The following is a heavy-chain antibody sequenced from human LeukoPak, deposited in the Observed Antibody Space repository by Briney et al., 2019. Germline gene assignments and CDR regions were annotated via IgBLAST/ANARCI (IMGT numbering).Heavy chain of an antibody. D-gene: IGHD3-3*01. Sequence: SETLSLTCTVSGGSLGSSRYYWGWIRQAPGKGLEWIGTIYFDGNTFYNPSLKSRVTLSIDMSKSQFSLRLASVTAADTAIYYCAAENGNFWIGYHYFEDWGQGSLVSVSS. J-gene: IGHJ4*02. CDR1: GGSLGSSRYY. V-gene: IGHV4-39*01. CDR3: AAENGNFWIGYHYFED. CDR2: IYFDGNT.